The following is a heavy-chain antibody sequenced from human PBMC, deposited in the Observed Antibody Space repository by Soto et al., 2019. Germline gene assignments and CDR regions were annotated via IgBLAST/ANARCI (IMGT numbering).Heavy chain of an antibody. V-gene: IGHV3-23*01. J-gene: IGHJ6*03. CDR2: ISGSGGST. Sequence: PGGSLRLSCAASGFTFSSYAMSWVRQAPGKGLEWVSAISGSGGSTYYADSVKGRFTISRDNSKNTLYLQMNSLRAEGTAVYYCAKDPFLMTTGYYYMDVWGKGTTVTVSS. CDR3: AKDPFLMTTGYYYMDV. CDR1: GFTFSSYA. D-gene: IGHD4-4*01.